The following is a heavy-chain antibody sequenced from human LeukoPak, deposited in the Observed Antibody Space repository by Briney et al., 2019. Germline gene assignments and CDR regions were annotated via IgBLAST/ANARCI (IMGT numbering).Heavy chain of an antibody. Sequence: GGSLRLSCAPCGFIFSSYAMKWLPQAPGKGLEWLSVISGRGDNTYHADSVKGRFTISRDNPKNTVYMEMNSLRVEDTAIYECANARGGYWGQGTLVTVSS. J-gene: IGHJ4*02. CDR2: ISGRGDNT. CDR3: ANARGGY. D-gene: IGHD3-10*01. CDR1: GFIFSSYA. V-gene: IGHV3-23*01.